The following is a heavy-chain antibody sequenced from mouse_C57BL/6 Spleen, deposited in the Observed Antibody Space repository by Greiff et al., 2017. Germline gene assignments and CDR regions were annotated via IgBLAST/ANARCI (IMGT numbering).Heavy chain of an antibody. CDR1: GFTFSSYG. CDR2: ISSGGSYT. J-gene: IGHJ3*01. V-gene: IGHV5-6*02. Sequence: EVKLMESGGDLVKPGGSLKLSCAASGFTFSSYGMSWVRQTPDKRLEWVATISSGGSYTYYPDSVKGRFTISRDNAKNTLYLQMSSLKSEDTAMYYCARRDSEAYWGQGTLVTVSA. CDR3: ARRDSEAY.